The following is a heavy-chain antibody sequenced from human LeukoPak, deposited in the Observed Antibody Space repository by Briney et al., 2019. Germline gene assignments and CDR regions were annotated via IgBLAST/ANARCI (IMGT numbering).Heavy chain of an antibody. Sequence: SETLSLTCAVCGGSFSGYYWSWIRQPPGKGLEWIGEINHSGSTNYNPSLKSRVTISVDTSKNQFSLKLSSVTAADTAVYYCARGFPSYYYYMDVWGKGTTVTVSS. J-gene: IGHJ6*03. CDR2: INHSGST. CDR1: GGSFSGYY. D-gene: IGHD2/OR15-2a*01. V-gene: IGHV4-34*01. CDR3: ARGFPSYYYYMDV.